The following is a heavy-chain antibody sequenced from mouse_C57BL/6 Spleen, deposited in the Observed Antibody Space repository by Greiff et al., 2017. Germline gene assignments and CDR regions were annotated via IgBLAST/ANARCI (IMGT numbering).Heavy chain of an antibody. CDR3: AYHYGSTFWYFDV. V-gene: IGHV1-82*01. Sequence: QVQLQQSGAELVRPGASVKLSCTASGFNIKDDYMHWVKQRPGKGLEWIGRIYPGDGDTNYNGKFKGKATLTADKSSSTAYMQLSSLTSEDSAVYFCAYHYGSTFWYFDVWGTGTTVTVSS. CDR2: IYPGDGDT. J-gene: IGHJ1*03. CDR1: GFNIKDDY. D-gene: IGHD1-1*01.